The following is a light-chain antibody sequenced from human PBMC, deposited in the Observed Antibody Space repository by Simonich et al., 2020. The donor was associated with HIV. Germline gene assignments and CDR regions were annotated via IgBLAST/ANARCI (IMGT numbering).Light chain of an antibody. Sequence: NFMLTQPHSVSESPGKTVTISCTRSSGSIASKYVQWYQQRPGSSPTPVIYEDNQRPSGVPNRFSGSIDRSSNSASLTISGLKTEDEAVFYCQSYDSSSVVFGGGTKLTVL. CDR1: SGSIASKY. J-gene: IGLJ2*01. CDR3: QSYDSSSVV. V-gene: IGLV6-57*01. CDR2: EDN.